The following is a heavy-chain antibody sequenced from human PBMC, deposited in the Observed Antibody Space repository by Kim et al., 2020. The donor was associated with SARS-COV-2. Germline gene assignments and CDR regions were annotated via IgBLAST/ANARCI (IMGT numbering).Heavy chain of an antibody. Sequence: ASVKVSCKASGHTFTSYSIHWVRQAPGQRLEWMGWINAGNGNTQYSQEFQGRVIITRDTSASTAYKELSSLTSEDTADYYCVLDPGSPDTFDYWGHGTL. CDR1: GHTFTSYS. CDR2: INAGNGNT. D-gene: IGHD5-18*01. CDR3: VLDPGSPDTFDY. V-gene: IGHV1-3*01. J-gene: IGHJ4*01.